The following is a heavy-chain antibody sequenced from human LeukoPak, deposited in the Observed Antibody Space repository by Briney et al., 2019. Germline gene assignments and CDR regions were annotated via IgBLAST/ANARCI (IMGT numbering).Heavy chain of an antibody. V-gene: IGHV3-7*04. CDR1: KFIFGKYW. D-gene: IGHD5-12*01. CDR3: KRHWGYSGYARGLDSDC. J-gene: IGHJ4*02. CDR2: IKQDGSDK. Sequence: GGSLRLSSAATKFIFGKYWLTEVRQSPGKGLEWVAHIKQDGSDKNYADSVKGLFTVSRDNTNSYLNLQMNSMRHKATAVNGSKRHWGYSGYARGLDSDCWGQGALVTVSS.